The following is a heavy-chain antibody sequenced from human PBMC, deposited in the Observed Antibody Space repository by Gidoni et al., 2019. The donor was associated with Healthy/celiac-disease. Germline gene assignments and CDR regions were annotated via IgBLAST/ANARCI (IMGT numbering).Heavy chain of an antibody. CDR3: ARQVVVITTDYDAFDI. J-gene: IGHJ3*02. CDR2: ISSSSSYI. CDR1: GSTFSSNS. V-gene: IGHV3-21*01. Sequence: EVQPVESGGGLVKPGGSLRLSCAASGSTFSSNSMNWVRQAPGKGLEWVSSISSSSSYIYYTDSVKGRFTISRDNAKNSLYLQMNSLRAEDTAVYYCARQVVVITTDYDAFDIWGRGTMVTVSS. D-gene: IGHD3-22*01.